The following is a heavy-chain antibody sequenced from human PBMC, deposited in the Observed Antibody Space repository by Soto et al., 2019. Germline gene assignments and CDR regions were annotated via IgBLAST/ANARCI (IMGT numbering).Heavy chain of an antibody. CDR1: GFTFSNYW. CDR3: ARDLGGYASH. V-gene: IGHV3-74*01. J-gene: IGHJ4*02. D-gene: IGHD3-16*01. Sequence: EVQLVESGGGLVPPGGSLRLSCAASGFTFSNYWMHWVRQAPGKGPVWVSRINTDGSTTNYADSVKGRFTNSRDNAKNTLYLQTNSLGAEDTAVYYCARDLGGYASHWGQGTLVTVSS. CDR2: INTDGSTT.